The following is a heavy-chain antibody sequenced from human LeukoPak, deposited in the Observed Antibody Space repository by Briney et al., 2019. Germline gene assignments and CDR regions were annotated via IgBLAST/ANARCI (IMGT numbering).Heavy chain of an antibody. Sequence: GASVKVSCKASGGTFSSYAISWVRQAPGQGLEWMGGIIPIFGTANYAQKFQGRVTITADKSTSTAYMELSSLRSEDTAVYYCARNRIFGVVIYYYYMDVWGKGTTVTVSS. CDR1: GGTFSSYA. CDR2: IIPIFGTA. J-gene: IGHJ6*03. CDR3: ARNRIFGVVIYYYYMDV. V-gene: IGHV1-69*06. D-gene: IGHD3-3*01.